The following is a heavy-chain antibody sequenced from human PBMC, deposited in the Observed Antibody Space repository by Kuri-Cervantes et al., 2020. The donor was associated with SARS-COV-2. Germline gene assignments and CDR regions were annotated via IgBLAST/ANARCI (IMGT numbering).Heavy chain of an antibody. Sequence: GGSLRLSCVASQFNFDNNAMTWVRQAPGKGLEWVSSTSRSGGTSYYADSVKGRFTIPRDNSKNTLYLQMNCLRAEDTAVYYCAKFQRGYQGMDVWGQGTTVTVSS. CDR2: TSRSGGTS. D-gene: IGHD5-18*01. J-gene: IGHJ6*02. CDR1: QFNFDNNA. V-gene: IGHV3-23*01. CDR3: AKFQRGYQGMDV.